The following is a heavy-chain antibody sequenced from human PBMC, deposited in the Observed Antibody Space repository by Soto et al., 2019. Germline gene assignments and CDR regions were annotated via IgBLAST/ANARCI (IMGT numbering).Heavy chain of an antibody. CDR3: ERGRDSKSGEHALDI. D-gene: IGHD7-27*01. J-gene: IGHJ3*02. Sequence: QVQLVESGGGVVGPGRPLTLSCVASGFSFSNYGMYWVRQAPGKGLEWVTVIWHDGSHKFYADSVKGRFTVARVNSWNTLYLEMNSLRVEDTAVYYCERGRDSKSGEHALDIWGQGTTVTVSS. CDR2: IWHDGSHK. CDR1: GFSFSNYG. V-gene: IGHV3-33*01.